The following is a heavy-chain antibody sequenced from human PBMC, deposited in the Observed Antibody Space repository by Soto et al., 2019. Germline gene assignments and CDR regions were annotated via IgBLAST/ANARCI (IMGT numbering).Heavy chain of an antibody. CDR1: GFTFSSYS. CDR3: ARDRVPYYYDSLDDGAFDI. V-gene: IGHV3-21*01. CDR2: ISSSSSYI. D-gene: IGHD3-22*01. J-gene: IGHJ3*02. Sequence: PGGSLRLSCAASGFTFSSYSMNWVRQAPGKGLEWVSSISSSSSYIYYADSVKGRFTISRDNAKNSLYLQMNSLRAEDTAVYYCARDRVPYYYDSLDDGAFDIWGQGTMVTVSS.